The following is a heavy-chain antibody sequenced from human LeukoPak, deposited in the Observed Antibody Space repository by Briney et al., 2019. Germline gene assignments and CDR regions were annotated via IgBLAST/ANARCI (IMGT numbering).Heavy chain of an antibody. CDR3: ARGSIAVAGTRWFDP. V-gene: IGHV4-34*01. J-gene: IGHJ5*02. CDR2: INHSGST. D-gene: IGHD6-19*01. CDR1: GGSFSGYY. Sequence: SETLSPTCAVYGGSFSGYYLTWIRQPPGKGLEWIGEINHSGSTNYNPSLKKRVTISVDTSKNQFALKLSSVTAADTAVYYCARGSIAVAGTRWFDPWGQGTLVTVSS.